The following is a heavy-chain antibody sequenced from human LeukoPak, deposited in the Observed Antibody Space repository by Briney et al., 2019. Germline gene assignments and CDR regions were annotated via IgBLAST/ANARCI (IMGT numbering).Heavy chain of an antibody. CDR3: ARDGWIGGSGSYLGVSDY. J-gene: IGHJ4*02. V-gene: IGHV1-18*04. D-gene: IGHD3-10*01. CDR1: GYTFTSYG. Sequence: ASVKVSCKASGYTFTSYGISWVRQAPRQGLEWMGWISAYNGNTNYAQKLQGRVTMTTDTSTSTAYMELRSLRSDDTAVYYCARDGWIGGSGSYLGVSDYWGQGTLVTVSS. CDR2: ISAYNGNT.